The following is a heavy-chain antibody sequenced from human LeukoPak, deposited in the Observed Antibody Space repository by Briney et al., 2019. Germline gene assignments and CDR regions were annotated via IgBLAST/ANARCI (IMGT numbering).Heavy chain of an antibody. CDR2: INPNSAGT. CDR3: ARPNRGEQDYYYYYYMDV. V-gene: IGHV1-2*02. Sequence: GASVKVSCKASGCTFTDYYIHWVRQAPGQGLEWMGRINPNSAGTNYAQKFQGRVTMTRDTSISTAYMELSSLRSDDTAVYYCARPNRGEQDYYYYYYMDVWGKGTTITVSS. CDR1: GCTFTDYY. D-gene: IGHD1-14*01. J-gene: IGHJ6*03.